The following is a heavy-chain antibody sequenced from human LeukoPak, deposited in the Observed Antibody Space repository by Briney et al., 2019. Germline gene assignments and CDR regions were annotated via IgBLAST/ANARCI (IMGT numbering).Heavy chain of an antibody. V-gene: IGHV3-74*01. CDR2: INSDGSST. J-gene: IGHJ4*02. Sequence: PGGSLRLSCAASGFTFSSYWMHWVRQAPGKGLVWVSRINSDGSSTSYADSVKGRFTNSRDNAKNTLYLQMNSLRAEDTAVYYCARDGSWELALDYWGQGTLVTVSS. CDR1: GFTFSSYW. D-gene: IGHD1-26*01. CDR3: ARDGSWELALDY.